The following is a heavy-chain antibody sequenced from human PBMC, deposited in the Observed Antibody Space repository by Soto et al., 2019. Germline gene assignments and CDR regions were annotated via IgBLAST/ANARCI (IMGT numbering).Heavy chain of an antibody. CDR3: ARLYYDYV. J-gene: IGHJ6*02. V-gene: IGHV3-48*02. CDR2: VSLDSDSI. CDR1: GSDFSTYS. Sequence: GGSLRLSCRASGSDFSTYSMDWVRQAPGQGLEWIAYVSLDSDSIQYADSVKGRFTISRDDAENSLYLQMDSLRDEDTATYYCARLYYDYVWGQGTTVTVSS. D-gene: IGHD3-3*01.